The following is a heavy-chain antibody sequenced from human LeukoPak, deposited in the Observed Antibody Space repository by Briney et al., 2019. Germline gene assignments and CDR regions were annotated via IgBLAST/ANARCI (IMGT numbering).Heavy chain of an antibody. CDR3: ARGRHLYSYAYDYYMDV. J-gene: IGHJ6*03. Sequence: GGSLRLSCAASGFTFSSYWMHWVRQAPGKGLVWVSRINTDGSSTNYADSVKGRFTISRDNAKNTLYLQVDSLRAEDTAVYYCARGRHLYSYAYDYYMDVWGKGTTVTISS. CDR1: GFTFSSYW. V-gene: IGHV3-74*01. D-gene: IGHD5-18*01. CDR2: INTDGSST.